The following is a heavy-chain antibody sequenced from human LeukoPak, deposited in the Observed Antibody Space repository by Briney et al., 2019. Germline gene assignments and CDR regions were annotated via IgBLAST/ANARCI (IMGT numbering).Heavy chain of an antibody. CDR1: GFTFSSYW. V-gene: IGHV3-7*04. D-gene: IGHD2-2*01. CDR2: IKEDGTGS. J-gene: IGHJ4*02. Sequence: PGGSLRLSCAASGFTFSSYWMTWVRQAPGKGLEWVANIKEDGTGSFYVDSVKGRFTISRDNAKSSLFLQMNSLTDEDTAVYYCARVGSSRPFDNWGQGALVTVSS. CDR3: ARVGSSRPFDN.